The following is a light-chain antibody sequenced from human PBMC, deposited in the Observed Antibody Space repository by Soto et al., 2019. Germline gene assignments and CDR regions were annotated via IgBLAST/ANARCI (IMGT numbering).Light chain of an antibody. Sequence: QSVLTQPPSASGTPGQRVTISCSGSSSNIESNTVSWYQQLPGTAPKRLIYVNNQRPSAVPDRFSGSKSGISASLAISGLQSEDEADYYCAAWDDSLNGVVFGGGTKLTVL. CDR1: SSNIESNT. CDR3: AAWDDSLNGVV. J-gene: IGLJ2*01. V-gene: IGLV1-44*01. CDR2: VNN.